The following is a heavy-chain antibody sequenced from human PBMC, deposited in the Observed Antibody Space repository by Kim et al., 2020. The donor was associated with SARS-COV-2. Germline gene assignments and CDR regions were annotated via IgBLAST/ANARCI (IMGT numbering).Heavy chain of an antibody. CDR1: GFTFSSYG. CDR3: AKQNPLEAARPLYYYYYGMDV. CDR2: ISYDGSNK. D-gene: IGHD6-6*01. J-gene: IGHJ6*02. V-gene: IGHV3-30*18. Sequence: GGSLRLSCAASGFTFSSYGMHWVRQAPGKGLEWVAVISYDGSNKYYADSVKGRFTISRDNSKNTLYLQMNSLRAEDTAVYYCAKQNPLEAARPLYYYYYGMDVWGQGTTVTVSS.